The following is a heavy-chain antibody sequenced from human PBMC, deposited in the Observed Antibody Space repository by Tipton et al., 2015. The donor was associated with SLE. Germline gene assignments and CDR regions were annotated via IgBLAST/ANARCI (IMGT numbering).Heavy chain of an antibody. Sequence: TLSLTCAVYGGSFSGYYWNWIRQPPGKGLEWIGEINHGGSTNYSPSLKSRVTISVDTSKNQFSLKLSSVTAADTAVYYCARGPLLDLWGRGTLVTVSS. J-gene: IGHJ2*01. CDR3: ARGPLLDL. D-gene: IGHD5/OR15-5a*01. CDR2: INHGGST. V-gene: IGHV4-34*01. CDR1: GGSFSGYY.